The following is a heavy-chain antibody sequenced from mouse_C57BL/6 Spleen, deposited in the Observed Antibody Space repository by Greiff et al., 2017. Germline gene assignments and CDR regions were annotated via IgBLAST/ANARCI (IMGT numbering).Heavy chain of an antibody. CDR1: GFTFSSYA. Sequence: EVKLVESGEGLVKPGGSLKLSCAASGFTFSSYAMSWVRQTPEKRLEWVAYISSGGDYIYYADTVKGRFTISRDNARNTLYLQMSSLKSEDTAMYYCTRGDSSGYVPPYFDYWGQGTTLTVSS. CDR3: TRGDSSGYVPPYFDY. D-gene: IGHD3-2*02. V-gene: IGHV5-9-1*02. CDR2: ISSGGDYI. J-gene: IGHJ2*01.